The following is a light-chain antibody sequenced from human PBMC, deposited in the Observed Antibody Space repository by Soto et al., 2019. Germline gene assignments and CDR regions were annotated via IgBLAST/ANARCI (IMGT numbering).Light chain of an antibody. CDR2: KVS. CDR3: MQGTHWPIT. V-gene: IGKV2-30*02. J-gene: IGKJ5*01. Sequence: DVVMTQSPLSLPVTLGPPASISCRSNQSLVHSDGIAYFSWFQQRPGRSPRRLIYKVSNRDSGVPARLSGSGSGTDFALKISRVEAEDVGVYYCMQGTHWPITFGQGTRLEIK. CDR1: QSLVHSDGIAY.